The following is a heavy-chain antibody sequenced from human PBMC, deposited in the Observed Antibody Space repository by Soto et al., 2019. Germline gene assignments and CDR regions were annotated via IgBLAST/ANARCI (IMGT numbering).Heavy chain of an antibody. CDR2: IDPSDSYT. CDR1: GYSFTSYW. CDR3: AKLALAGYYYYGMDV. Sequence: PGESLKISCKGSGYSFTSYWISWVRQMPGKGLEWMGRIDPSDSYTNYSPSFQGHVTISADKSISTAYLQWSSLKASDTAMYYCAKLALAGYYYYGMDVWGQGTTVTVSS. V-gene: IGHV5-10-1*01. D-gene: IGHD6-19*01. J-gene: IGHJ6*02.